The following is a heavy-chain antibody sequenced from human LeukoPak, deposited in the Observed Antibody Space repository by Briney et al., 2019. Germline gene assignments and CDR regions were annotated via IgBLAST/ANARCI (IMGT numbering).Heavy chain of an antibody. D-gene: IGHD6-19*01. CDR2: VYYSGAT. J-gene: IGHJ4*02. CDR3: ARRVAVTGIYCFDH. CDR1: GGSISTYY. V-gene: IGHV4-59*08. Sequence: TASETLSLTCTVSGGSISTYYWSWIRQPPGKGLEWIGYVYYSGATNYNPSLKSRVTISLETSKNQFSLRLTPVTAADTAVYYCARRVAVTGIYCFDHWGQGTPVTVSS.